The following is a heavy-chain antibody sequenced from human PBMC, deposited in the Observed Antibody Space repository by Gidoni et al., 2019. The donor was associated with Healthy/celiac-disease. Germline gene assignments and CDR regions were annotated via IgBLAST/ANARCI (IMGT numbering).Heavy chain of an antibody. CDR3: AVAIAVAGTPSSNRDY. CDR2: IIPILGIA. J-gene: IGHJ4*02. V-gene: IGHV1-69*02. CDR1: GGTFSTYT. Sequence: QVQLVQSGAEVKKPGSSVKVSCKASGGTFSTYTISWVRQAPGQGLEWMGRIIPILGIANYAQKFQGRVTITADKSTSTAYMELSSLRSEDTAVYYCAVAIAVAGTPSSNRDYWGQGTLVTVSS. D-gene: IGHD6-19*01.